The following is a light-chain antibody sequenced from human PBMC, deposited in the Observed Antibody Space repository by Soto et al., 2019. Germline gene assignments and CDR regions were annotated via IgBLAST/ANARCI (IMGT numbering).Light chain of an antibody. CDR2: LKSDGSH. CDR3: QTWGTGLLV. CDR1: SGHSSYA. J-gene: IGLJ3*02. Sequence: QPVLTQSPSASASLGASVKLTCTLSSGHSSYAIAWHQQQPEKGPRYLMKLKSDGSHSKGDGIPDRFSGSSSGAERYLTISSLQSEDEADYYCQTWGTGLLVFGGGAKLTVL. V-gene: IGLV4-69*01.